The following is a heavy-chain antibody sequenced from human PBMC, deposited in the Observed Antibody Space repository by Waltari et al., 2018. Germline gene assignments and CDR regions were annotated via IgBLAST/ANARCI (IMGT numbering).Heavy chain of an antibody. CDR3: ARGFDGWPFDY. CDR1: GGSFSSNDW. CDR2: IHHSGST. J-gene: IGHJ4*02. Sequence: QVQLKESGPGLVKPSGTLSLACDVSGGSFSSNDWWSWVRQPPGKGLEWIGEIHHSGSTKYNPSLKSRLLMSVDTSKSQISLTMKSVTAADTAMYYCARGFDGWPFDYWGLGTLVIVSS. D-gene: IGHD6-19*01. V-gene: IGHV4-4*02.